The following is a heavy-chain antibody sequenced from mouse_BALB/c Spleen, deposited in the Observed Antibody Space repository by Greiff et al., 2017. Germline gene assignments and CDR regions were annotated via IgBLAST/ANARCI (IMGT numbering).Heavy chain of an antibody. J-gene: IGHJ2*01. Sequence: EVQVVESGAELVKPGASVKLSCTASGFNIKDTYMHWVKQRPEQGLEWIGRIDPANGNTKYDPKFQGKATITADTSSNTAYLQLSSLTSEDTAVYYCARSNSDPNFDSWGHGTPLSDSS. V-gene: IGHV14-3*02. CDR1: GFNIKDTY. CDR2: IDPANGNT. CDR3: ARSNSDPNFDS. D-gene: IGHD3-1*01.